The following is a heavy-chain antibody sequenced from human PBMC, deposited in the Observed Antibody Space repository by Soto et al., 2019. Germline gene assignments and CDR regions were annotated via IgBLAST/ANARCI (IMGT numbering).Heavy chain of an antibody. CDR3: ARGLETPPYFFGGWGYNCYFMDV. D-gene: IGHD3-3*01. CDR1: GYTFTSYD. V-gene: IGHV1-8*01. Sequence: VKVSCKASGYTFTSYDINWVRQATGQGLEWMGWMNPNSGNTGYAQKFQGRVTMTRNTAISTAYMELSSLRSEDTAVYYCARGLETPPYFFGGWGYNCYFMDVWGKGTTVTVSS. CDR2: MNPNSGNT. J-gene: IGHJ6*03.